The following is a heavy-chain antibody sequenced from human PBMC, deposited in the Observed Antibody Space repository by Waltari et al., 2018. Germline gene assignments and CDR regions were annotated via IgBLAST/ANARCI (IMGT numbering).Heavy chain of an antibody. J-gene: IGHJ4*02. V-gene: IGHV1-69*04. D-gene: IGHD2-21*02. CDR2: IFPMLGMT. CDR3: ARAPTDTVVFDI. Sequence: QVQLVQSGAEVRKPGSSVRVSCKASGGTFTNYAISWVRLAPGQGLDWMGRIFPMLGMTANAQRFQGRVTITSDESTSTAYMELTSLRSEDTAVYYCARAPTDTVVFDIWGQGTLVTVSS. CDR1: GGTFTNYA.